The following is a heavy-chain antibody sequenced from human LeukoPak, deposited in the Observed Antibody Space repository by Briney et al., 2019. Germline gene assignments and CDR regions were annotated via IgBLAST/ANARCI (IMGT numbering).Heavy chain of an antibody. D-gene: IGHD3-22*01. CDR3: ARTRPYYYDSSAYPFFDY. Sequence: GASVKVSCKASGYTFTSYDINWVRQATGQGLEWMGWMNPNSGNTGYAQKFQGRVTITRNTSISTAYMELSSLRSEDTAVYYCARTRPYYYDSSAYPFFDYWGQGTLVTVSS. J-gene: IGHJ4*02. V-gene: IGHV1-8*03. CDR2: MNPNSGNT. CDR1: GYTFTSYD.